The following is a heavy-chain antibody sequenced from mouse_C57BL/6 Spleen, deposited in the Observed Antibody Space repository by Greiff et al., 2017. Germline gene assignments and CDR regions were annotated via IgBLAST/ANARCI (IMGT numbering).Heavy chain of an antibody. CDR3: TRAFAY. J-gene: IGHJ3*01. Sequence: VQLQQSGAELVRPGASVTLFCKASGYTFTDYEMHWVKQTPVHGLEWIGAIDPETGGTAYNQKFKGKAILTADKSSSTAYMELRSLTSEDSAVYYCTRAFAYWGQGTLVTVSA. CDR1: GYTFTDYE. V-gene: IGHV1-15*01. CDR2: IDPETGGT.